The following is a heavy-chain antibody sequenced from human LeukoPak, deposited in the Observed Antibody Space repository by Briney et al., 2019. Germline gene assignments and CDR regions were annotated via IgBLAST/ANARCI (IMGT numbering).Heavy chain of an antibody. CDR1: GYSFTSYW. J-gene: IGHJ5*02. CDR2: IYPGDSDT. V-gene: IGHV5-51*01. D-gene: IGHD6-13*01. Sequence: GESLKISCKGSGYSFTSYWIGWVRQMPGKSLEWMGIIYPGDSDTRYSPSFQGQVTISADKSISTAYLQWSSLKASDTAMYYCARDRPLAAWGENWFDPWGQGTLVTVSS. CDR3: ARDRPLAAWGENWFDP.